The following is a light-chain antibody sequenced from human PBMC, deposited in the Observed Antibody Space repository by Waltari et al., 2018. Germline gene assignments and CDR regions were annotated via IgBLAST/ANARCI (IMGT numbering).Light chain of an antibody. CDR3: QHYVRLPVS. J-gene: IGKJ1*01. V-gene: IGKV3-20*01. CDR2: GAS. Sequence: EIVFTPSPGTLSLSPGERATLPCRASQSVRRSLAWYQQKPGQAPRLLIYGASSRATGVPDRFSGSGSGTDFSLTISRLEPEDFAVYYCQHYVRLPVSFGQGTKVEIK. CDR1: QSVRRS.